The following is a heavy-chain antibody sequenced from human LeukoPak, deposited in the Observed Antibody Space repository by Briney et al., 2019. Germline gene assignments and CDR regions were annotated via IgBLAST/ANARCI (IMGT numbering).Heavy chain of an antibody. CDR3: ARDRVDYYDSSGLPGDAFDI. CDR2: INSDGSST. Sequence: GGSLRLSCAASGFTFSSYWMHWVRQAPGKGLGWVSRINSDGSSTSYADSVKGRFTISRDNAKNTLYLQMNSLSAEDTAVYYCARDRVDYYDSSGLPGDAFDIWGQGTMVTVSS. V-gene: IGHV3-74*01. J-gene: IGHJ3*02. CDR1: GFTFSSYW. D-gene: IGHD3-22*01.